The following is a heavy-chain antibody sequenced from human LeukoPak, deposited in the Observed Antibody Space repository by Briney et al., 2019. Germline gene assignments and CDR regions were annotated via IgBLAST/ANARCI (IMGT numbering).Heavy chain of an antibody. CDR2: VSGSGATT. Sequence: GGSLRLSCAISGFTFSSYGMSWVRQAPGKGLEWVSIVSGSGATTHYADSVKGRFTISRDNAKNSLYLQMNSLRAEDTAVYYCARDIVVVGYFDYWGQGTLVTVSS. D-gene: IGHD2-2*01. V-gene: IGHV3-23*01. J-gene: IGHJ4*02. CDR1: GFTFSSYG. CDR3: ARDIVVVGYFDY.